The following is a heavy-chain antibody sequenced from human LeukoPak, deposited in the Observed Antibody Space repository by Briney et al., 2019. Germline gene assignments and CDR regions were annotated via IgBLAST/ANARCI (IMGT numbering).Heavy chain of an antibody. V-gene: IGHV4-38-2*02. CDR3: ARLVVVPAAMFLAAGYYYGMDV. J-gene: IGHJ6*02. CDR2: IYHTGAT. D-gene: IGHD2-2*01. CDR1: GHSIINSFY. Sequence: NPSETLSLTCTVSGHSIINSFYWGWIRQPPGKGLEWIGSIYHTGATYYNPSLKSRVTISLDTSKNQFSLKLKSVTAADTAVYYCARLVVVPAAMFLAAGYYYGMDVWGQGTTVTVSS.